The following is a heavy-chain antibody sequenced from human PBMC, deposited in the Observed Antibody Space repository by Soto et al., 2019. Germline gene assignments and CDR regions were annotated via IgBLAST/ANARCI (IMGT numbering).Heavy chain of an antibody. CDR1: GYTFTSYG. J-gene: IGHJ4*02. V-gene: IGHV1-18*01. CDR3: ARRRPTMVRGVPRRLDY. CDR2: ISAYNGNT. D-gene: IGHD3-10*01. Sequence: QVQLVQSGAEVKKPGASVKVSCKASGYTFTSYGISWVRQAPGQGLEWMGWISAYNGNTNYAQKLQGKVTMTTATSTSTAYMELRSLRSDDTAVYYCARRRPTMVRGVPRRLDYWCQGTLVTVSS.